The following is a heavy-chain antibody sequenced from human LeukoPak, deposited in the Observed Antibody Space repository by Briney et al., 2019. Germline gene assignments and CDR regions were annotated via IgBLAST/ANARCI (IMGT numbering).Heavy chain of an antibody. V-gene: IGHV4-39*01. J-gene: IGHJ5*02. Sequence: PSETLSLTCTVSGGSISSSSYYWGWIRQPPGKGLEWIGSIYYSGSTYYNPSLKSRVTISVDTSKNQFSLKLSSVTAADTAVYYCARHHISRAAAGTEVVWFDPWGQGTLVTVSS. CDR3: ARHHISRAAAGTEVVWFDP. D-gene: IGHD6-13*01. CDR1: GGSISSSSYY. CDR2: IYYSGST.